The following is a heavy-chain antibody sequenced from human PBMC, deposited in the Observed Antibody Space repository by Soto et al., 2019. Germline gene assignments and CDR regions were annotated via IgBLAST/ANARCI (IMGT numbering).Heavy chain of an antibody. V-gene: IGHV3-30*18. CDR3: AKDSLAAAGEGGYFDY. Sequence: QVQLVESGGGVVKPGRSLRLSCAASGFTFSSYGMHWVRQAPGKGLEWVAVISYDGSNKYYADSVKGRFTISRDNSKNTLYLQMNSLRAEDTAVYYCAKDSLAAAGEGGYFDYWGQGTLVTVSS. J-gene: IGHJ4*02. CDR1: GFTFSSYG. D-gene: IGHD6-13*01. CDR2: ISYDGSNK.